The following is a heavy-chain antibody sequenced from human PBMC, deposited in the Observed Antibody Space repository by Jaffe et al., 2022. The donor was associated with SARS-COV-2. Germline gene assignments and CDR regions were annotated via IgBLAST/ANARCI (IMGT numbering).Heavy chain of an antibody. CDR1: DDSISSSTHY. J-gene: IGHJ4*02. Sequence: QLQLQESGPGLVKPSETLSLTCTVSDDSISSSTHYWGWIRQPPGKGLEWIGSVFYSGSTYYNPSLKSRVTISVDTSKKQFSLKLNSVTAADTAVYYCARHGEYTSVWYAPWGYSDCWGQGTLVTVSS. D-gene: IGHD6-13*01. V-gene: IGHV4-39*01. CDR2: VFYSGST. CDR3: ARHGEYTSVWYAPWGYSDC.